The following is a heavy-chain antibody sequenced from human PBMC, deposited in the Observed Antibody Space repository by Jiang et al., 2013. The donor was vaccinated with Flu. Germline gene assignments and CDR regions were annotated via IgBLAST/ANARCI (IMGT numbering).Heavy chain of an antibody. CDR2: IYWDDDE. J-gene: IGHJ6*02. CDR3: AHSRASCGGSCYPENYYYGMDV. V-gene: IGHV2-5*02. Sequence: KPTQTLTLTCTFSGFSLSTSGVGVGWIRQPPGKALEWLALIYWDDDERYSPSLKSRLTITKDTSKNQVVLTMTNMDPVDTATYYCAHSRASCGGSCYPENYYYGMDVWGQGTTVTVSS. CDR1: GFSLSTSGVG. D-gene: IGHD2-15*01.